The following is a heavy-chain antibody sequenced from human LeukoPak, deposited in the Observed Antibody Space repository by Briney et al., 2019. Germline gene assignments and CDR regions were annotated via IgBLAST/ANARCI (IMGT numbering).Heavy chain of an antibody. D-gene: IGHD3-16*02. CDR1: GFTFSSYG. J-gene: IGHJ5*02. Sequence: PGGSLRLSCAASGFTFSSYGMHWVRQAPGKGLEWVAVIWYDGSNKYYADSVKGRFTISRDNSKITLYLQMNSLRAEDTAVYYYARANRISSFDPWGQGTLVTVSS. V-gene: IGHV3-33*01. CDR3: ARANRISSFDP. CDR2: IWYDGSNK.